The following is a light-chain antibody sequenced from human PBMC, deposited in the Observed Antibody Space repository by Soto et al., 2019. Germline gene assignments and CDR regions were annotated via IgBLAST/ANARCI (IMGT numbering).Light chain of an antibody. Sequence: EIVLTQSPASLSLSPGERATLSCGASQNIPSVYLAWYQLKPGLAPRLLIYDTSIRATGIPDRFTGSGSGTDFTLTITRLEPEAFAVYYCQQYNTLITFGGGTKVEIK. J-gene: IGKJ4*01. CDR1: QNIPSVY. CDR2: DTS. CDR3: QQYNTLIT. V-gene: IGKV3D-20*01.